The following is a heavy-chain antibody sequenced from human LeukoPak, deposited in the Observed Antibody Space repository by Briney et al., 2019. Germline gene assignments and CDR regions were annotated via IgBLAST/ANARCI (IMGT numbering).Heavy chain of an antibody. V-gene: IGHV4-38-2*01. D-gene: IGHD5-24*01. CDR3: ARARAREMATISSAFDI. CDR2: IYHSGST. CDR1: GYSISSGYY. J-gene: IGHJ3*02. Sequence: PSETLSLTCAVSGYSISSGYYWGWIRQPPGKGLEWIGSIYHSGSTYYNPSLKSRVTISVDTSKNQFSLKLSSVTAADTAVYYCARARAREMATISSAFDIWGQGTMVTVSS.